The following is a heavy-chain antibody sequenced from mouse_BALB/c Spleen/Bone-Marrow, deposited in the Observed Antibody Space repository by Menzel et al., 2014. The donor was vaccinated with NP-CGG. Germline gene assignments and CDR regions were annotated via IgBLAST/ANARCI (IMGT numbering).Heavy chain of an antibody. J-gene: IGHJ2*01. Sequence: VQLQQSGAELVKPGASVKLSCTASGFNIKDTYMHWVKQRPEQGLEWIGRIDPANGNTKYDPKFQGKATITADTSSNTAYLQLSSRTSEDTAVYYCAIYYYGYYFDYWGQGTTLTVSS. CDR3: AIYYYGYYFDY. D-gene: IGHD1-2*01. CDR1: GFNIKDTY. V-gene: IGHV14-3*02. CDR2: IDPANGNT.